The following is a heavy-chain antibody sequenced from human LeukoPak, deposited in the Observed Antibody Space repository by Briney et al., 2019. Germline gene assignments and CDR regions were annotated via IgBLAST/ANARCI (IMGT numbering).Heavy chain of an antibody. CDR1: GGSISSGGYY. V-gene: IGHV4-31*03. J-gene: IGHJ4*02. Sequence: SETLSLTCTVSGGSISSGGYYWSWIRQHPGKGLEWIGYVYYSGSTYYNPSLKSRVTISVDTSKNQFSLKLSSVTAADTAVYYCARGGISSSSWGSDYWGQGTLVTVSS. D-gene: IGHD6-6*01. CDR2: VYYSGST. CDR3: ARGGISSSSWGSDY.